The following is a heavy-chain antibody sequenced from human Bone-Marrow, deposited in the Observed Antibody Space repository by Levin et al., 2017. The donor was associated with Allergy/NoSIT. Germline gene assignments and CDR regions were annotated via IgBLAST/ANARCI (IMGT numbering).Heavy chain of an antibody. CDR3: ARQHTSGWDTPDF. D-gene: IGHD6-19*01. CDR2: IHPGDSEV. Sequence: KVSCKASGYSFVNYWIGWVRQMPGKGLEWMGLIHPGDSEVKYRSSYQGQVTISVDKSIRTAYLQWSSLEASDTGIYYCARQHTSGWDTPDFWGQGTLVSVSS. J-gene: IGHJ4*02. CDR1: GYSFVNYW. V-gene: IGHV5-51*01.